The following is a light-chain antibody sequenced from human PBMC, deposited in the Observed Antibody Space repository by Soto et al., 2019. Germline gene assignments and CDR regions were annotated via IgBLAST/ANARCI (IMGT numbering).Light chain of an antibody. CDR2: ENK. CDR1: SGSIASNF. J-gene: IGLJ2*01. CDR3: QSYYSNSVI. V-gene: IGLV6-57*04. Sequence: NFMLTQPHSVSGSPWETVNISCSRSSGSIASNFVQWYQQRPGRAPISVIYENKERPAGVPDRFSGSIDNSSNSASLAISGLKTDDEGDYYFQSYYSNSVIFGGGTKLTVL.